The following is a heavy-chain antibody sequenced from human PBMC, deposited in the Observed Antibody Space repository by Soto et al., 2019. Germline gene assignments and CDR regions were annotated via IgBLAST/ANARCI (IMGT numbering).Heavy chain of an antibody. D-gene: IGHD3-3*01. J-gene: IGHJ5*02. Sequence: PSETLSLTCTVSGGSISSYYWSWIRQPPGKGLEWIGYIYYSGSTNYNPSLKSRVTISVDTSKNQFSLKLSSVTAAGTAVYYCARGSGYYTHWFDPRGQGTLVTVSS. CDR1: GGSISSYY. CDR3: ARGSGYYTHWFDP. V-gene: IGHV4-59*01. CDR2: IYYSGST.